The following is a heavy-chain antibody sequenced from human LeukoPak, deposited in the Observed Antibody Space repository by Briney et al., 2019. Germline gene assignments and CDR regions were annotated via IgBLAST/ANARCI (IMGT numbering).Heavy chain of an antibody. CDR2: IYYSGST. J-gene: IGHJ4*02. CDR3: ARIRRLGMDY. V-gene: IGHV4-39*01. CDR1: GGSISSSSCY. D-gene: IGHD7-27*01. Sequence: MTSETLSLTCTVSGGSISSSSCYWGWIRQPPGKGLEWIGSIYYSGSTYYNPSLKSRVAISVDTSKNQFSLKLSSVTAADTAVYYCARIRRLGMDYWGQGTLVTVSS.